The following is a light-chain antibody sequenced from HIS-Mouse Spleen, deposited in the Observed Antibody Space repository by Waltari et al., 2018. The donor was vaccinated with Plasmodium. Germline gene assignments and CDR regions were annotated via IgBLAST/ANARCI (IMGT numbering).Light chain of an antibody. CDR2: QDS. J-gene: IGLJ3*02. CDR1: KLGDKY. Sequence: SYELTQPPSVSVSPGQTASITCSGAKLGDKYACWYQQKPGQSPVLVIYQDSKRPSGIPERFSGSNSGNPATLTISGTQAMDEADYYCQAWDSSTAVFGGGTKLTVL. V-gene: IGLV3-1*01. CDR3: QAWDSSTAV.